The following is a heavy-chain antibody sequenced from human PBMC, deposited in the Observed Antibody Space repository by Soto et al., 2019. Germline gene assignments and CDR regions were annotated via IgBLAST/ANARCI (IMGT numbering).Heavy chain of an antibody. CDR2: IYHSGST. V-gene: IGHV4-30-2*01. Sequence: SETLSLTCAVSGGSISSGGYSWSWIRQPPGKGLEWIGYIYHSGSTYYNPSLKSRVTISVDRSKNQFSLKLSSVTAADTAVYYCASDAGDYDYWGQGTLVTVSS. CDR1: GGSISSGGYS. D-gene: IGHD7-27*01. J-gene: IGHJ4*02. CDR3: ASDAGDYDY.